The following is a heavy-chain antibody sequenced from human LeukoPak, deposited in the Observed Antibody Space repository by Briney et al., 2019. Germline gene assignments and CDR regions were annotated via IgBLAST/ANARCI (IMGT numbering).Heavy chain of an antibody. CDR3: ARSGRGYTYGTYYYYMDV. J-gene: IGHJ6*03. D-gene: IGHD5-18*01. CDR1: DGSISSYY. Sequence: SETLSFTCTVSDGSISSYYWSWIRQPAGKGLEWLGRIYTSGSTKYNPSLKSRVTMSAETSKNQFSLKMTSVTAADTAVYFCARSGRGYTYGTYYYYMDVWGKGTTVTVSS. V-gene: IGHV4-4*07. CDR2: IYTSGST.